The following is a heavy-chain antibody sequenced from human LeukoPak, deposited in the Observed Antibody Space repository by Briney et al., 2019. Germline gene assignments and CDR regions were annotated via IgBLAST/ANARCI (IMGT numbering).Heavy chain of an antibody. CDR1: GFTFAKAW. D-gene: IGHD1-14*01. CDR2: IKRKTDGGPI. J-gene: IGHJ4*02. CDR3: TTDTEMAADH. V-gene: IGHV3-15*01. Sequence: GGSLRLSCAASGFTFAKAWMSWVRQAPGQGLEWVGRIKRKTDGGPIDYAAPVKGRFTISRDDSKNTLYLQMNSLKGEDTAVYYCTTDTEMAADHWGQGTLVTVSS.